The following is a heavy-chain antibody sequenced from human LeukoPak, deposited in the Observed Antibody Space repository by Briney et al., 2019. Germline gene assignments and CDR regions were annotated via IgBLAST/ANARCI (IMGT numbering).Heavy chain of an antibody. Sequence: PSETLSLTCAVYGGSFSGYYWSWIRQPPGKGLEWIGEINHSGSTNYNPSLKSRVTISVDTSKNQFSLKLSSVIAADTAVCFCARVRVNYFDYWGQGNLVTVSS. D-gene: IGHD3-10*01. V-gene: IGHV4-34*01. CDR1: GGSFSGYY. CDR3: ARVRVNYFDY. CDR2: INHSGST. J-gene: IGHJ4*02.